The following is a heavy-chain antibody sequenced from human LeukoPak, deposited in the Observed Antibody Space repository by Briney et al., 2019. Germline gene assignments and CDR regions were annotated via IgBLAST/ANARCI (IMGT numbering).Heavy chain of an antibody. V-gene: IGHV3-11*01. CDR3: ARGRTGQQSYYYFYIVV. Sequence: TSAGSLSLSGAASGFTFGYDFMTWIRQAPGKGLESVSYLHNSGITIYYADSVRSPSTISRYNAKNSLFLQMKNLRAEDTAVYHCARGRTGQQSYYYFYIVVWGKGSTVIVSS. D-gene: IGHD3/OR15-3a*01. CDR2: LHNSGITI. J-gene: IGHJ6*03. CDR1: GFTFGYDF.